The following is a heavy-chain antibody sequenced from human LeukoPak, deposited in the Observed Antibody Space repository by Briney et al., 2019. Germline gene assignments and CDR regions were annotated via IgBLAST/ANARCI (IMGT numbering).Heavy chain of an antibody. V-gene: IGHV3-30*02. D-gene: IGHD3-10*01. J-gene: IGHJ5*02. CDR1: GFTFRTYG. CDR2: IRYDGNDK. CDR3: AKDLMRDRWFGES. Sequence: GSLRLSCAASGFTFRTYGMHWVRQAPGKGLEWVAFIRYDGNDKFYAQSVKGRFTISRDTSRSTLYLQMNSLRPEDTAVYYCAKDLMRDRWFGESWGQGTLVIVSS.